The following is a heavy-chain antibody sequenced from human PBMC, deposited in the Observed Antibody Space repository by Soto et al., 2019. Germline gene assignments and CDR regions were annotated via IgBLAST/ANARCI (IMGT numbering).Heavy chain of an antibody. Sequence: ASVILSLRCTVAYGSRGVYYWSWVRPAPGKGLEWIAYVSYSGSTRYNPSRESRVTISVDTSKNQFSLRLNSVTAADTAVYYCARDGQYESGGYYSPFDHWGQGTMVTV. V-gene: IGHV4-59*01. CDR2: VSYSGST. J-gene: IGHJ4*02. CDR3: ARDGQYESGGYYSPFDH. D-gene: IGHD2-15*01. CDR1: YGSRGVYY.